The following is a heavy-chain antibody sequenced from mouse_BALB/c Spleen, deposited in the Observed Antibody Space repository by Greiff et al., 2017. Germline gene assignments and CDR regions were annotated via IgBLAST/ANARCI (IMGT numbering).Heavy chain of an antibody. CDR3: AREGDYYGNYVRAMDY. Sequence: VQLQQSAAELARPGASVKMSCKASGYTFTSYTMHWVKQRPGQGLEWIGYINPSSGYTEYNQKFKDKTTLTADKSSSTAYMQLSSLTSEDSAVYYCAREGDYYGNYVRAMDYWGQGTSVTVSS. J-gene: IGHJ4*01. CDR1: GYTFTSYT. D-gene: IGHD2-1*01. V-gene: IGHV1-4*02. CDR2: INPSSGYT.